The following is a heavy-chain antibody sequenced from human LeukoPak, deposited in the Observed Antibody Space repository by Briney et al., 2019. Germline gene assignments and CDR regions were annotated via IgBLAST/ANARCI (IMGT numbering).Heavy chain of an antibody. V-gene: IGHV4-39*07. Sequence: SETLSLTCTVSGSSINSINYYWGWIRQPPGKGLEWIGNIYYSGPTYYNPSLKSRVTISIDTSKNQFSLKLSSVTAADTAVYYCARGTVGYCSGGSCQGWFDPWGQGTLVTVSS. J-gene: IGHJ5*02. CDR1: GSSINSINYY. CDR2: IYYSGPT. D-gene: IGHD2-15*01. CDR3: ARGTVGYCSGGSCQGWFDP.